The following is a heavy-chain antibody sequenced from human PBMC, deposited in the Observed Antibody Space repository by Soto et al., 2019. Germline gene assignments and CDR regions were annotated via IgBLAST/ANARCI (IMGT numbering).Heavy chain of an antibody. V-gene: IGHV4-59*01. CDR2: IYYSGST. CDR1: GGSISSYY. J-gene: IGHJ5*02. D-gene: IGHD2-15*01. CDR3: ARTWVVVAANNWFDP. Sequence: LSLTCTVSGGSISSYYWSWIRQPPGKGLEWIGYIYYSGSTNYNPSLKSRVTISVDTSKNQFSLKLSSVTAADTAVYYCARTWVVVAANNWFDPWGQGTLVTVSS.